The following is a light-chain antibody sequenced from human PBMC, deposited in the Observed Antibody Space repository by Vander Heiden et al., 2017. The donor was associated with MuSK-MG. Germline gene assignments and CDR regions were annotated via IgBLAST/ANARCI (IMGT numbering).Light chain of an antibody. J-gene: IGLJ2*01. Sequence: QSALTQPPSASGPPGQSVTLSCTGTSRDVGASNFVSWYQQPPVKAPKLIIYEVSARPSGVPDRFSGSKSGNTASLTVSGVQADDEADYYCSSYAGSNTLIFGGWTKLTVL. V-gene: IGLV2-8*01. CDR3: SSYAGSNTLI. CDR2: EVS. CDR1: SRDVGASNF.